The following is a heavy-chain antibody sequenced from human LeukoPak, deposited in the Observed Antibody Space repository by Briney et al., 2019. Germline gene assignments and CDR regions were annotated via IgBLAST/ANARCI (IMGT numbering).Heavy chain of an antibody. CDR1: GFTFSSYG. CDR2: ISYDGSNK. Sequence: GGSLRLSCAASGFTFSSYGMHWVRQAPGKGLEWVAVISYDGSNKYYADSVKGRFTISRDNSKNTLYLQMNSLRAEDTAVYYCAKDVGWELPFDYWGQGTLVTVSS. CDR3: AKDVGWELPFDY. J-gene: IGHJ4*02. D-gene: IGHD1-26*01. V-gene: IGHV3-30*18.